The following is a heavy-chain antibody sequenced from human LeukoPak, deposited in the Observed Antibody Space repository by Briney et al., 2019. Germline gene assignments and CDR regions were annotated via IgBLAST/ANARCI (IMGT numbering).Heavy chain of an antibody. D-gene: IGHD6-19*01. V-gene: IGHV3-33*01. Sequence: GRSLRLSCAASGFTFSSYGMHWVRQAPGKGLEWVAVIWYDGSNKYYADSVKGRFTISRGNSKNTLYLQMNSLRAEDTAVYYCARDRSGFDYWGQGTLVTVSS. CDR2: IWYDGSNK. CDR1: GFTFSSYG. CDR3: ARDRSGFDY. J-gene: IGHJ4*02.